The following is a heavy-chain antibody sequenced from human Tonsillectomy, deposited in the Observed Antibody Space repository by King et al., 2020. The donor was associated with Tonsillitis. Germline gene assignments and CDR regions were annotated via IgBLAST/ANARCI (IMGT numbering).Heavy chain of an antibody. V-gene: IGHV3-43*01. Sequence: VQLVESGGVVVQPGGSLRLSCAASGFTFDDYTMHWVRQAPGKGLEWVSLISWDAGSTYDTDSVKGRFTMSRDNSQNSLYLQMNSLRSEDTALYYCAKEGGMATINGDFDYWGQGTLVTVSS. CDR3: AKEGGMATINGDFDY. D-gene: IGHD5-24*01. CDR2: ISWDAGST. J-gene: IGHJ4*02. CDR1: GFTFDDYT.